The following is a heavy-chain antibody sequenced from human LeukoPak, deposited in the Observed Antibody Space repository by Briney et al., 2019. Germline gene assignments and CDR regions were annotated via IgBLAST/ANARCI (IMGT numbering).Heavy chain of an antibody. CDR3: AKEGYSNGPDP. CDR1: GYTLTDHY. D-gene: IGHD4-11*01. V-gene: IGHV1-2*02. Sequence: ASVKVSCKASGYTLTDHYMHWLRWAPGQGLEWMGWINPQNGATVYAKKFQGRVTMTRDTLVSTLYMELRNLRSDDTGVYYCAKEGYSNGPDPWGPGSLVTVSS. J-gene: IGHJ5*02. CDR2: INPQNGAT.